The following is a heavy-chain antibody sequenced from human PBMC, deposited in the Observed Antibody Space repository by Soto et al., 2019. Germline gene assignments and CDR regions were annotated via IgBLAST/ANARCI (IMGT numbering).Heavy chain of an antibody. J-gene: IGHJ4*02. CDR3: ARVGGVAARTFDY. CDR2: LYYSDNT. CDR1: GGPLSLFS. Sequence: PSETLSLTCTVSGGPLSLFSWGWAGQPPGKGLEWIGYLYYSDNTNYNPSLKSRVTISVDASKNQVSLRLTSVTAADTAVYYCARVGGVAARTFDYWGQGTVVTVSS. D-gene: IGHD3-16*01. V-gene: IGHV4-59*01.